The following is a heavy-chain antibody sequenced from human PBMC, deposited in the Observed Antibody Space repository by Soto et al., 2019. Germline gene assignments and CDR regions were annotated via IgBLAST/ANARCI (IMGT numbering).Heavy chain of an antibody. J-gene: IGHJ4*02. Sequence: EVQLLGSGGGLVQPGGSLRVSCVGSGFTFSSYGMNWVRQAPGKGLEWVANINPDGNVGTYVDSVRGRFTTSRDNAKNSLYLQMNSLRADDTAVYFCAGWGGHDYNYWGQGIMVTVSS. CDR3: AGWGGHDYNY. CDR1: GFTFSSYG. D-gene: IGHD4-4*01. CDR2: INPDGNVG. V-gene: IGHV3-7*03.